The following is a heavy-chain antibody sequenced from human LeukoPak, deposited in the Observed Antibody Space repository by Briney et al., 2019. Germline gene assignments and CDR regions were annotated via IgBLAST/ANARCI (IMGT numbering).Heavy chain of an antibody. J-gene: IGHJ4*02. Sequence: GGSLRLSCAASGFIFSSKWIHWVRQAPGKGLEWVSRIDNGGSYTSYADSVKGRFTISRDNSKNTLYLQMNSLRAEDTAVYYCARDLPISDSSGYYLDYWGQGTVVTVSS. CDR3: ARDLPISDSSGYYLDY. V-gene: IGHV3-74*01. CDR1: GFIFSSKW. CDR2: IDNGGSYT. D-gene: IGHD3-22*01.